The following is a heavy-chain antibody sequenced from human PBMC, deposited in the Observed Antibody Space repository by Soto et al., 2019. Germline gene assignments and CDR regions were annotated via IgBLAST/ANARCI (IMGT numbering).Heavy chain of an antibody. Sequence: SVKVSCKASGGTFSSYAISWVRQAPGQGLGWMGGIVPIFGTANYAQKFQGRVTITADKSTSTAYMELSSLRSGDTAVYYCARVTGPNYDFWSGYYPDYYYYGMDVWGQGTTVTV. CDR2: IVPIFGTA. CDR1: GGTFSSYA. CDR3: ARVTGPNYDFWSGYYPDYYYYGMDV. V-gene: IGHV1-69*06. D-gene: IGHD3-3*01. J-gene: IGHJ6*02.